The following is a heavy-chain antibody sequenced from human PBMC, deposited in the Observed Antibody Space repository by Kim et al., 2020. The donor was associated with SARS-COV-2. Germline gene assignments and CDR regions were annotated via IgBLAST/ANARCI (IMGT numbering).Heavy chain of an antibody. CDR1: GYSFNSHW. Sequence: GESLKISCKASGYSFNSHWIGWVRQMPGKGLEWMGIIYPGDSDTRYSPSFQGQVTISADKSITTAYLQWSSLKASDTAIYYCARLVSRWYSDYWGQGTLVTVSS. V-gene: IGHV5-51*01. J-gene: IGHJ4*02. CDR2: IYPGDSDT. D-gene: IGHD6-13*01. CDR3: ARLVSRWYSDY.